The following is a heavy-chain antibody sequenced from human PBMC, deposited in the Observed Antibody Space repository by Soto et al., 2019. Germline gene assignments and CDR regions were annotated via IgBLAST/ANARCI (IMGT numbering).Heavy chain of an antibody. J-gene: IGHJ6*03. CDR3: ARDRGRNGPAAMRGIYYYYMDV. V-gene: IGHV1-18*01. D-gene: IGHD2-2*01. CDR1: GYTFTSYG. Sequence: ASVKVSCKASGYTFTSYGISWVRQAPGQGLEWMGWISAYNGNTNYAQKLQGRVTMTTDTSTSTAYMELRSLRSDDTAVYYCARDRGRNGPAAMRGIYYYYMDVWGKGTTVTVSS. CDR2: ISAYNGNT.